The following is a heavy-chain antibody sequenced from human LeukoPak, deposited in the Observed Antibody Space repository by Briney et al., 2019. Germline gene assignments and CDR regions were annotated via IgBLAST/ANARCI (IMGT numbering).Heavy chain of an antibody. J-gene: IGHJ4*02. Sequence: GGSLRLSCVASGFTFSNYDMNWVRQVPGKGLERVSYISNSGSSKYYVDSVKGRFTISRDNAKNSLYLQMNSLRAEDTAVYYCASLTVTGGSLSDYWGQGTLVTVSS. V-gene: IGHV3-48*03. CDR3: ASLTVTGGSLSDY. CDR1: GFTFSNYD. CDR2: ISNSGSSK. D-gene: IGHD2-15*01.